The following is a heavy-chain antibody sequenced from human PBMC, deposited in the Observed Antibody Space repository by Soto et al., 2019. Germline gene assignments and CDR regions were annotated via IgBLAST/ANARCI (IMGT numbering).Heavy chain of an antibody. V-gene: IGHV1-18*01. J-gene: IGHJ5*02. Sequence: ASVKVSCKASGYTFTSYGISWVRQAPGQGLEWIGWISAYNGNTNYAQKLQGRVTMTTDTSTSTAYMELRSLRSDDTAVYYWARIVVVTATPWFDPWGQGTLVTVSS. CDR1: GYTFTSYG. CDR3: ARIVVVTATPWFDP. D-gene: IGHD2-15*01. CDR2: ISAYNGNT.